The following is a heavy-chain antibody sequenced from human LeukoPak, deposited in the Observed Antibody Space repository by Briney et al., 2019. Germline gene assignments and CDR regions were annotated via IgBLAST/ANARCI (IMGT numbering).Heavy chain of an antibody. Sequence: GGSLRLSCAASGFTFSSYWMSWVRQAPGKGLEWVANIKQDGSEKYYVDSVKGRFTISRDNAKNSLYLQMNSLRAEDTAVYYCARSTIRFLEWLPPPGYMDVWGKGTTVTVSS. D-gene: IGHD3-3*01. J-gene: IGHJ6*03. CDR3: ARSTIRFLEWLPPPGYMDV. CDR2: IKQDGSEK. V-gene: IGHV3-7*01. CDR1: GFTFSSYW.